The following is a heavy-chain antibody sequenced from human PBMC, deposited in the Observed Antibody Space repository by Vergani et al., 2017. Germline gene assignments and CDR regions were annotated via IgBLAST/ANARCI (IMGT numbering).Heavy chain of an antibody. D-gene: IGHD6-13*01. J-gene: IGHJ6*03. Sequence: EVQLVESGGGVVRPGGSLRLSCAASGFTFDDYGMSWVRQAPGKGLEWVSSISSSSSYIYYADSVKGRFTISRDNAKNSLYLQMNSLRAEDTAVYYCARDREQQLVLGVDHYYYYYYMDVWGKGTTVTVSS. V-gene: IGHV3-21*01. CDR1: GFTFDDYG. CDR2: ISSSSSYI. CDR3: ARDREQQLVLGVDHYYYYYYMDV.